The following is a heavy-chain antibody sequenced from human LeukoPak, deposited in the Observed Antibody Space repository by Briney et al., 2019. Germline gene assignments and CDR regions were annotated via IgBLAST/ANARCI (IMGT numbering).Heavy chain of an antibody. Sequence: GGSLRLSCAASGFTFSNYWMSWVRQAPGQGPEWVALIRYDGSNKYYADSVKGRFTISRDNSKNTLYLQMNSLRVEDTAMYYCAKAGTQQWLLFVGVYWGQGALVTVSS. CDR2: IRYDGSNK. V-gene: IGHV3-30*02. CDR1: GFTFSNYW. D-gene: IGHD6-19*01. CDR3: AKAGTQQWLLFVGVY. J-gene: IGHJ4*02.